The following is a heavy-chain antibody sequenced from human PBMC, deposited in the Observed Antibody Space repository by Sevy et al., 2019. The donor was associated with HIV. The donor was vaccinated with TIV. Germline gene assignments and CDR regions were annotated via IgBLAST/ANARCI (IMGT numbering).Heavy chain of an antibody. Sequence: ASVKVSCKASGYTFTSYAIHWVRQAPGQRLEWMGWINAGNGNTKYSQKFQGRVTLTRDTSASNANIELSSLRNEDTDVYYGAREYYYDSSGYSPSFDYWGQGTLVTVSS. J-gene: IGHJ4*02. CDR2: INAGNGNT. CDR1: GYTFTSYA. CDR3: AREYYYDSSGYSPSFDY. D-gene: IGHD3-22*01. V-gene: IGHV1-3*01.